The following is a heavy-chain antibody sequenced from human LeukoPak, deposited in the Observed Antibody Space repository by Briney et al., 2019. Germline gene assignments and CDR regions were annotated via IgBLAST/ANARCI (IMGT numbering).Heavy chain of an antibody. CDR1: GYSINNGYY. CDR3: ARGAYFYGSGINWFDP. J-gene: IGHJ5*02. V-gene: IGHV4-38-2*02. CDR2: IYHSGST. D-gene: IGHD3-10*01. Sequence: PSETLSLTCTVSGYSINNGYYWAWIRQPPGKGLQWIGSIYHSGSTYYNPSLKSRVTISIDTSKNHFSLKLSSVTAADTAVYYCARGAYFYGSGINWFDPWGQGTLITVSS.